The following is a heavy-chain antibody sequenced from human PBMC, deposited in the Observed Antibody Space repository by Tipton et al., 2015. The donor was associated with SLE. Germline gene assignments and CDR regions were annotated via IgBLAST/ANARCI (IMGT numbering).Heavy chain of an antibody. V-gene: IGHV4-59*08. CDR2: TFNDGST. CDR3: ATQMSPGLSQGLDY. J-gene: IGHJ4*02. Sequence: TLSLTCTVSGGSISSYYWSWIRQPPGKGLEWIGNTFNDGSTYYNPSLKSRVIISLDSSKNRFSLRVTSLTAADTAVYYCATQMSPGLSQGLDYWGQGTLVTVSS. CDR1: GGSISSYY.